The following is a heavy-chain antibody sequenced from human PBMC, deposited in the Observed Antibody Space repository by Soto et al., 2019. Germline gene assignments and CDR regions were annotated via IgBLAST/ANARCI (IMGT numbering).Heavy chain of an antibody. J-gene: IGHJ4*02. D-gene: IGHD1-1*01. V-gene: IGHV5-51*01. CDR2: IYPGDSDT. Sequence: AESLTTSCNVSGYIFTNYWIGWVLQMPGKGLEWMGIIYPGDSDTKYSPSFQGQVTISADKSINTAYLQWSSLKASDTAMYYCASLSRLEPRSAFDYWGQGTMVTVSS. CDR3: ASLSRLEPRSAFDY. CDR1: GYIFTNYW.